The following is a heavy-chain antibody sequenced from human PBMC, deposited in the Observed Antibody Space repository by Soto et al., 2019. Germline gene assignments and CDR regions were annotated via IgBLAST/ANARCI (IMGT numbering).Heavy chain of an antibody. CDR3: ARAFWELRPRYFDY. D-gene: IGHD1-26*01. CDR1: GGSISSGDYY. CDR2: IYYSGST. Sequence: SETLSLTCTVSGGSISSGDYYWSWIRQPPGKGLEWIGYIYYSGSTYYNPSLKSRVTISVDTSKNQFSLKLSSVTAADTAVYYCARAFWELRPRYFDYWGQGTLVTVSS. V-gene: IGHV4-30-4*01. J-gene: IGHJ4*02.